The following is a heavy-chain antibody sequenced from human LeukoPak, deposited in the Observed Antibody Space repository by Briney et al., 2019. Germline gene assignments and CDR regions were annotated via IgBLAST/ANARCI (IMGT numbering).Heavy chain of an antibody. CDR3: AREPRRQQLVRGDFDY. V-gene: IGHV3-21*01. J-gene: IGHJ4*02. Sequence: GGSLRLSCAASGFTFSSYSMNWVRQAPGKGLEWVSSISSSSSYIYYADSVKGRFTISRDNAKNSLYLQMNSLRAEDTAVYYCAREPRRQQLVRGDFDYWGQGTLVTVSS. CDR2: ISSSSSYI. D-gene: IGHD6-13*01. CDR1: GFTFSSYS.